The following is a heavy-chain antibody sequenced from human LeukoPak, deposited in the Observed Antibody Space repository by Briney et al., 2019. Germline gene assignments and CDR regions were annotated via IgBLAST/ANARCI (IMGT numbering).Heavy chain of an antibody. CDR1: GFTFSNAW. J-gene: IGHJ4*02. CDR3: TTDAPRSYSYWY. Sequence: GGSLRLSCAASGFTFSNAWMSRVRQAPGKGLEWVGRIKSKTDGGTTDYAAPVKGRFTISRDDSKNALYLQMNSLKTEDTAVYYCTTDAPRSYSYWYWGQGTLVTVSS. D-gene: IGHD5-18*01. V-gene: IGHV3-15*01. CDR2: IKSKTDGGTT.